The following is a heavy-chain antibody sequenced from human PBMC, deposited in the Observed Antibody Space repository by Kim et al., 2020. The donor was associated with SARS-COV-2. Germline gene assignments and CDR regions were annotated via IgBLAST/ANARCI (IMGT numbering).Heavy chain of an antibody. Sequence: SVKVSCKASGGTFSSYAISWVRQAPGQGLEWMGGIIPIFGTANYAQKFQGRVTITADESTSTAYMELSSLRSEDTAVYYCARDRYNWNDRAFDIWGQGTMVTVSS. J-gene: IGHJ3*02. D-gene: IGHD1-1*01. CDR1: GGTFSSYA. CDR3: ARDRYNWNDRAFDI. V-gene: IGHV1-69*13. CDR2: IIPIFGTA.